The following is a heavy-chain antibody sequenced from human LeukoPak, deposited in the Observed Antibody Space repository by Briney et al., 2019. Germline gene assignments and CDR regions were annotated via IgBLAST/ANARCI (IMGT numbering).Heavy chain of an antibody. CDR3: ARGGDIVVVPAAIVLDY. D-gene: IGHD2-2*01. V-gene: IGHV3-30*04. CDR1: GFTFSSYA. Sequence: GRSLRLSCAASGFTFSSYAMHWVRQAPGKGLEWVAVISYDGSNKYYADSVKGRFTISRDNSKNTLYLQMNSLRAEDTAVYYCARGGDIVVVPAAIVLDYWGQGTLATVSS. CDR2: ISYDGSNK. J-gene: IGHJ4*02.